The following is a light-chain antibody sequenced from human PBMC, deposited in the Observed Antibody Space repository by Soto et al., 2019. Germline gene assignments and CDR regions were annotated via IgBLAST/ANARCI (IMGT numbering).Light chain of an antibody. V-gene: IGLV2-11*01. J-gene: IGLJ1*01. CDR3: CAYAGSYTYV. CDR2: DMN. CDR1: NSDVGGYEH. Sequence: QPVLTQPRSVSGSPGQSVTISCTGTNSDVGGYEHVSWYQQHPGKAPKLMIFDMNKRPSGVPDRFSGFRSGSTASLTISGLQAEDEADYYCCAYAGSYTYVFGTGTKLTVL.